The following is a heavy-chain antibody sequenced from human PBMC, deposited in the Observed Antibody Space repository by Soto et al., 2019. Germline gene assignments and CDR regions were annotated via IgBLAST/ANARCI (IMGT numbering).Heavy chain of an antibody. V-gene: IGHV1-58*01. Sequence: SVKVSCQASGFTFTSSAVQWVRQARGQRLEWIGWIVVGSGSTSYAQKFQGRVTMTRDTSTSTVYMELSSLRSEDTAVYYCAATTVVTYYYYYGMDVWGQGTTVTVSS. CDR2: IVVGSGST. J-gene: IGHJ6*02. CDR3: AATTVVTYYYYYGMDV. CDR1: GFTFTSSA. D-gene: IGHD4-17*01.